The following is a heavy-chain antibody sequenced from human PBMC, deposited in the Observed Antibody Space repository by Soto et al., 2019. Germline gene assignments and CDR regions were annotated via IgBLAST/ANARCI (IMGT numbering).Heavy chain of an antibody. J-gene: IGHJ6*03. V-gene: IGHV3-21*01. CDR1: GVTLWRYD. D-gene: IGHD5-12*01. Sequence: GVSLRLSCAACGVTLWRYDVDWVRQAPGKGLEWVSSISSSSSYIYYADSVKGRFTISRDNAKNSLYLQMNSLRAEDTAVYYCVKPALGGYDYYYYYMDVWGKGTTVTVSS. CDR2: ISSSSSYI. CDR3: VKPALGGYDYYYYYMDV.